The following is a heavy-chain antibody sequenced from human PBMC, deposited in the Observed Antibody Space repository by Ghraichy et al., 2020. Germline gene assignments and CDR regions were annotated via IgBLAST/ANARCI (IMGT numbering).Heavy chain of an antibody. Sequence: GGSLRLSCAASGFTFSSYAMSWFRQAPGKGLEWGPAIIGSGGSTYCADSVKGRFTISRDNSKNTLYLQMNSLRAEDTAVDYCAKEGCDCSSTSCCPFDYWGKGTLVTVP. D-gene: IGHD2-2*01. CDR2: IIGSGGST. CDR3: AKEGCDCSSTSCCPFDY. V-gene: IGHV3-23*01. J-gene: IGHJ4*02. CDR1: GFTFSSYA.